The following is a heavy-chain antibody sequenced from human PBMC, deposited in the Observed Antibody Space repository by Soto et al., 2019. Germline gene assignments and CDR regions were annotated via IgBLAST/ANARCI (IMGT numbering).Heavy chain of an antibody. Sequence: PSETLSLTCTVSGGSISSYYWSWIRQPPGKGLEWIGYIYYSGITDYNPSLKSRVTISVDTSKSQFSLKLTSVTAADTAVYYCAREWNGDGYNGALLDYWGQGTLVTVSS. CDR1: GGSISSYY. CDR3: AREWNGDGYNGALLDY. J-gene: IGHJ4*02. CDR2: IYYSGIT. D-gene: IGHD5-12*01. V-gene: IGHV4-59*01.